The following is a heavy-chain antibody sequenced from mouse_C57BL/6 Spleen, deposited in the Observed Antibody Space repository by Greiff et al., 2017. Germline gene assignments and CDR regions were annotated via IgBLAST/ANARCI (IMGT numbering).Heavy chain of an antibody. V-gene: IGHV5-17*01. CDR2: ISSGSSTT. CDR3: ATDTTVGAY. J-gene: IGHJ3*01. CDR1: GFTFSDYG. D-gene: IGHD1-1*01. Sequence: EVQLVESGGGLVKPGGSLKLSCAASGFTFSDYGMHWVRQAPGKGLEWVAYISSGSSTTYYADTVKGRFTISRDNAKNTLFLQMTSLRSEDTAMYYCATDTTVGAYWGQGTLVTVSA.